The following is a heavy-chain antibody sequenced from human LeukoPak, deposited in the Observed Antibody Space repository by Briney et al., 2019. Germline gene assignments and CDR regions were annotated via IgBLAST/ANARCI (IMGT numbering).Heavy chain of an antibody. CDR2: IYYSGST. Sequence: SETLSLTCTVSGGSISSSSYYWGWIRQPPGKGLEWIGSIYYSGSTYYNPSLKSRVTISVDTSKNQFSLKLSSVTAADTAVYYCARDLGDGSGSYFPKPLYYFDYWGQGTLVTVSS. CDR3: ARDLGDGSGSYFPKPLYYFDY. J-gene: IGHJ4*02. D-gene: IGHD3-10*01. V-gene: IGHV4-39*02. CDR1: GGSISSSSYY.